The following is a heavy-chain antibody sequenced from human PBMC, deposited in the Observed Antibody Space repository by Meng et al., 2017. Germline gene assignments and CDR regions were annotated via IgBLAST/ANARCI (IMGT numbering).Heavy chain of an antibody. CDR1: GYTFTSYY. CDR2: INPSGGST. CDR3: AAGGYSSGWYASYVDDGFGI. Sequence: ASVKVSCKASGYTFTSYYMHWVRQAPGQGLEWMGIINPSGGSTSHAQKFQGRVTMTRDTSTSTVYMELSSLRSEDTAGYYWAAGGYSSGWYASYVDDGFGIWGQGTMVTVSS. J-gene: IGHJ3*02. D-gene: IGHD6-19*01. V-gene: IGHV1-46*01.